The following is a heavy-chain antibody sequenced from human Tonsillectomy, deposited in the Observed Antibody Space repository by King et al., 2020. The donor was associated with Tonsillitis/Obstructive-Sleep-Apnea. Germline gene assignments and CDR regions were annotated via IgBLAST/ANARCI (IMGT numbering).Heavy chain of an antibody. J-gene: IGHJ6*03. CDR3: ARFLGTLIYHYSMDV. Sequence: VQLVESGAEVKKPGASVKVSCNISGDTFANHGIAWVRQAPGQGPEWMGCINSYNGNINYAQKFQGRVTMTSDISTNTAYMELRSLRSDDTAVYYCARFLGTLIYHYSMDVWGKGTMVTVSS. CDR1: GDTFANHG. D-gene: IGHD3-3*01. V-gene: IGHV1-18*01. CDR2: INSYNGNI.